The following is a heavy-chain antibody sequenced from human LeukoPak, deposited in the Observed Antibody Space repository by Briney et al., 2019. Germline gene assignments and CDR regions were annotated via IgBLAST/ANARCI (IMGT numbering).Heavy chain of an antibody. Sequence: PGGSLRLSCAASGFIFTTYAMSWVRQAPGKGLEGVSSISGSGGRTSYADSVKGRFTISRDNSKNTLYLQMNSLRAEDTAVYYCAKLRWDSSSCIDYWGQGTPVTVSS. D-gene: IGHD6-13*01. CDR1: GFIFTTYA. V-gene: IGHV3-23*01. J-gene: IGHJ4*02. CDR3: AKLRWDSSSCIDY. CDR2: ISGSGGRT.